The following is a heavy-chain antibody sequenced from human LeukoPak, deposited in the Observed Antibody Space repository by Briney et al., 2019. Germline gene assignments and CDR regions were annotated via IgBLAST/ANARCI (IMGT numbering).Heavy chain of an antibody. D-gene: IGHD6-13*01. CDR3: AKDSKLAAAGRAKVDYYYYMDV. J-gene: IGHJ6*03. Sequence: GGSLRLSCAASGVTFSSYAMSWVRQAPGKGREWVSAISGSGGSTYYADSVKGRFTISRDNSKNTLYLQMHSLRAEDTAVYYCAKDSKLAAAGRAKVDYYYYMDVWGKGTTVTVSS. CDR1: GVTFSSYA. V-gene: IGHV3-23*01. CDR2: ISGSGGST.